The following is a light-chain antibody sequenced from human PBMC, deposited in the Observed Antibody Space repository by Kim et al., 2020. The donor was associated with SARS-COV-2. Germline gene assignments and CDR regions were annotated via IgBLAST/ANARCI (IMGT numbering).Light chain of an antibody. Sequence: AVGQTVRITSQGDSLRSYYASWYQQKPGQAPVLVIYGKNNRASGIPDRFSGSSSGNTASLTITGAQAEDEADYYCNSRDSSGNHVVFGGGTQLTVL. V-gene: IGLV3-19*01. CDR3: NSRDSSGNHVV. J-gene: IGLJ2*01. CDR2: GKN. CDR1: SLRSYY.